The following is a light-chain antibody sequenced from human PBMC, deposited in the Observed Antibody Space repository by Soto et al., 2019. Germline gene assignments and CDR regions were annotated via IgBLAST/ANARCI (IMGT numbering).Light chain of an antibody. CDR2: GAS. Sequence: EIVLTQSPGTLSLSPGERASLSCRASQSVRSNLAWYQQKPGQAPRLLIYGASSRATGIPARFSGSGSGTDFSLTISSLEPEDFAVYYCQQRSHWPRTFGQGTKVDIK. CDR1: QSVRSN. J-gene: IGKJ1*01. CDR3: QQRSHWPRT. V-gene: IGKV3-11*01.